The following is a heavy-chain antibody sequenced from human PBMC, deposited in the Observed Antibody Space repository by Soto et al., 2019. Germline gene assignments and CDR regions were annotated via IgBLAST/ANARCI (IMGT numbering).Heavy chain of an antibody. Sequence: QITLKESGPTLVKPTQPLTLTGTFSGFSLNTRGVGVGWIRQPPGKALEWLALIYWDDDEGYSPSLRSRLTITKDTSKNQVVLTMTNMDPVASATYYCAHRPRGYSYHFDYWGQGTLVTVSS. CDR1: GFSLNTRGVG. D-gene: IGHD5-18*01. CDR2: IYWDDDE. CDR3: AHRPRGYSYHFDY. V-gene: IGHV2-5*02. J-gene: IGHJ4*02.